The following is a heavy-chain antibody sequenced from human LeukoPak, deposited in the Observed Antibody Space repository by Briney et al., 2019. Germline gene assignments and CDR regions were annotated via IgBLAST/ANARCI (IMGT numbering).Heavy chain of an antibody. D-gene: IGHD6-13*01. CDR3: ARELWLRYKAAAGSGGFDP. CDR2: INPNSGGT. J-gene: IGHJ5*02. V-gene: IGHV1-2*02. CDR1: GYTFTGYY. Sequence: ASVKVSCTASGYTFTGYYMHWVRQAPGQGLEWMGWINPNSGGTNYAQKFQGRVTMTRDTSISTAYMELSRLRSDDTAVYYCARELWLRYKAAAGSGGFDPWGQGTLVTVSS.